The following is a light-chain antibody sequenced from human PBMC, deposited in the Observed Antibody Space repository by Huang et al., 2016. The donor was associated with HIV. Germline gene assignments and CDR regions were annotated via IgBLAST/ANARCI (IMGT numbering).Light chain of an antibody. Sequence: DIQMTQSPSSLSASVGDRVTITCRASQTMSSYLNWYQQKPGKARKLLIYAASSLQSGVPSRFSGSGSGTHFTLSISSLQPEDFATYYCQQGYNTPYTFGQGTKVEIK. CDR1: QTMSSY. CDR2: AAS. V-gene: IGKV1-39*01. CDR3: QQGYNTPYT. J-gene: IGKJ2*01.